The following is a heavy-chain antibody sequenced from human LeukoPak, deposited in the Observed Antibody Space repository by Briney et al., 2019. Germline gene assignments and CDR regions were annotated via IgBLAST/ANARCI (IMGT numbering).Heavy chain of an antibody. J-gene: IGHJ6*02. CDR1: GFTFSSYD. CDR2: IGTAGDT. V-gene: IGHV3-13*01. CDR3: ARRGSSWLGYYYGMDV. D-gene: IGHD6-13*01. Sequence: GGSLRLSCAASGFTFSSYDMHWVRQATGKGLEWVSAIGTAGDTYYPGSVKGRFTISRENAKNSLYLQMNSLRAGDTAVYYCARRGSSWLGYYYGMDVWGQGTTVTVSS.